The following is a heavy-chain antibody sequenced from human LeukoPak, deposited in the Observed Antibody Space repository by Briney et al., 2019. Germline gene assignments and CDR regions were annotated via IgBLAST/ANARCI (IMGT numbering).Heavy chain of an antibody. CDR2: IYYSGST. CDR3: ARGGYCSSTSCYYYYYMDV. D-gene: IGHD2-2*01. V-gene: IGHV4-39*01. J-gene: IGHJ6*03. Sequence: SETLSLTCTVSGGSISSRSYYWGWIRQPPGKGLEWIGSIYYSGSTYYNPSLKSRVTISVDTSKSQFSLRLSSVTAADTAVYYCARGGYCSSTSCYYYYYMDVWGKGTTVTVSS. CDR1: GGSISSRSYY.